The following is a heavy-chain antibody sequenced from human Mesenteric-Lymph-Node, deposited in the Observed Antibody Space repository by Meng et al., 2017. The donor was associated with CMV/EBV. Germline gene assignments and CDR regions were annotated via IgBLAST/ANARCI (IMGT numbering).Heavy chain of an antibody. CDR1: GFTSSSYS. CDR2: ISSDESST. CDR3: VRSRDYRLDV. Sequence: GGSLRLSCAASGFTSSSYSMNWVRQAPGKGLVWVSRISSDESSTNYADSVKGRFTISRDNAKNTLQLQMNSLRAEDPAVYYCVRSRDYRLDVWGQGTTVTVSS. V-gene: IGHV3-74*01. D-gene: IGHD4-11*01. J-gene: IGHJ6*02.